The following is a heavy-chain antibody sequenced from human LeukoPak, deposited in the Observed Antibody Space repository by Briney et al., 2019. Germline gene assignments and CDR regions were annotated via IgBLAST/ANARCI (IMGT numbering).Heavy chain of an antibody. CDR3: ARAKYYYDSSGYYWFDP. CDR1: GGSISSYY. D-gene: IGHD3-22*01. CDR2: IYTSGST. J-gene: IGHJ5*02. V-gene: IGHV4-4*07. Sequence: PSETLSLTCTVSGGSISSYYWSWIRQPAGKGLEWIGRIYTSGSTNYNPSLKSRVTMSVDTSKNQFSLKLSSVTAADTAVYYCARAKYYYDSSGYYWFDPWGQGTLVTVSS.